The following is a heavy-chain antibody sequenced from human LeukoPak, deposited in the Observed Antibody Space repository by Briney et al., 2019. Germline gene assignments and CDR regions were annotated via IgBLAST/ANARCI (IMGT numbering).Heavy chain of an antibody. D-gene: IGHD6-25*01. J-gene: IGHJ3*02. V-gene: IGHV3-23*01. CDR3: ARVGARLGAFDI. Sequence: GGSLRLSCAASGFTFSNWNMNWFRQAPGKGLEWVSTISDRGGITHYADSVKGRFTISRDNTKNTLYLQMNSLRAEDTAVYYCARVGARLGAFDIWGQGTMVTVSS. CDR2: ISDRGGIT. CDR1: GFTFSNWN.